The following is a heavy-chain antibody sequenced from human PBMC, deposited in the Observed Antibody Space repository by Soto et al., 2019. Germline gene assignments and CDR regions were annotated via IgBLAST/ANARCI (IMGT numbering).Heavy chain of an antibody. J-gene: IGHJ4*02. V-gene: IGHV1-69*13. CDR1: GGTFSSYA. CDR3: ARDLRSGIAVAGTLGY. D-gene: IGHD6-19*01. CDR2: IIPIFGTA. Sequence: SVKVSCKASGGTFSSYAISWVRQAPGQGLEWMGGIIPIFGTASYAQKFQGRVTITADESTSTAYMELSSLRSEDTAVYYCARDLRSGIAVAGTLGYWGQGTLVTVSS.